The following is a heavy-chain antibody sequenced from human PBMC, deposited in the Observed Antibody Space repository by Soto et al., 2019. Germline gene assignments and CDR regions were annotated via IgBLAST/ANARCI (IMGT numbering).Heavy chain of an antibody. CDR2: INHSGST. CDR3: ARVELELRGKSYYYYGMDV. V-gene: IGHV4-34*01. CDR1: GGSFSGYY. D-gene: IGHD1-7*01. J-gene: IGHJ6*02. Sequence: SETLSLTCAVYGGSFSGYYWSWIRQPPGKGLEWIGEINHSGSTNYNPSLKSRVTISVDTSKNQFSLKLSSVTAADTAVYYCARVELELRGKSYYYYGMDVWGQGTTVTVS.